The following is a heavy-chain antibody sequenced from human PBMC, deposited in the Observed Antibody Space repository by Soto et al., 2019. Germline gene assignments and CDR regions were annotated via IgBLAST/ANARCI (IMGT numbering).Heavy chain of an antibody. CDR1: GYTFTSFY. J-gene: IGHJ4*02. Sequence: QVQLVQSGAEVKEPGASVKISCKASGYTFTSFYIHWVRQAPGQGLEWMGIVNPNGGSTNYAQNFKGRITIYRDTPTSTVYMDLSSLRSEDTAVYYCARGLASGDYWGQGTLVTVSS. V-gene: IGHV1-46*03. CDR3: ARGLASGDY. CDR2: VNPNGGST. D-gene: IGHD6-6*01.